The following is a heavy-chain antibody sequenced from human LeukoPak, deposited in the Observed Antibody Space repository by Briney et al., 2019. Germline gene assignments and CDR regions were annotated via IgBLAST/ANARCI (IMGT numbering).Heavy chain of an antibody. V-gene: IGHV4-38-2*01. CDR2: IYHSGST. CDR3: ATELVLSY. J-gene: IGHJ4*02. Sequence: SETLSLTCAVSGYSISSGYYWGWIRQPPGKGLEWIGSIYHSGSTYYNPSLKSRVTISVDTSKNQFSLKLSSVTAADTAVYYCATELVLSYWGQGTLVTVSS. CDR1: GYSISSGYY. D-gene: IGHD6-13*01.